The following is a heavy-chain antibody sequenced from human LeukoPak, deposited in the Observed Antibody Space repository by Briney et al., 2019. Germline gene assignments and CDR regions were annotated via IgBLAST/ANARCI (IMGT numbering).Heavy chain of an antibody. CDR3: AFNNNFKY. D-gene: IGHD1/OR15-1a*01. V-gene: IGHV3-7*01. CDR1: GLSFSGQW. CDR2: IKYDGSEK. Sequence: GGSLRLSCTASGLSFSGQWMNWVRHSPGQGLEWVANIKYDGSEKYYVDSVKGRFTISREDAKNSLSLQMDSVRPEDTAVYYCAFNNNFKYWGQGTLVIVPS. J-gene: IGHJ4*02.